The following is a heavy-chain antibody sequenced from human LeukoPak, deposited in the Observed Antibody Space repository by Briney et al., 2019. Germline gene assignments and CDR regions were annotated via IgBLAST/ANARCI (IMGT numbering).Heavy chain of an antibody. V-gene: IGHV4-39*01. J-gene: IGHJ4*02. CDR1: GGSISSSSDY. CDR3: ASISVDTAMVNY. D-gene: IGHD5-18*01. CDR2: IYYSGST. Sequence: SETLSLTCTVSGGSISSSSDYWGWIRQPPGKGLEWIGSIYYSGSTYYNPSLKSRVTISVDTSKNQFSLKLSSVTAADTAVYYCASISVDTAMVNYWGQGTLVTVSS.